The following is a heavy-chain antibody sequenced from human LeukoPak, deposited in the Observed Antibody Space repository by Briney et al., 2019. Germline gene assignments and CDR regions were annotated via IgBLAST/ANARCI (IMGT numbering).Heavy chain of an antibody. V-gene: IGHV3-48*04. CDR1: GFSFSSYS. D-gene: IGHD1-26*01. J-gene: IGHJ4*02. Sequence: GGSLRLSCAASGFSFSSYSMSWVRQAPGKGLEWLSYIVGSSTIIYYADSVKGRFTISRDNSEKRVYLQMNNLRTEDTAVYFCAGEIGRSGGYDYWGQGTLVTVSS. CDR2: IVGSSTII. CDR3: AGEIGRSGGYDY.